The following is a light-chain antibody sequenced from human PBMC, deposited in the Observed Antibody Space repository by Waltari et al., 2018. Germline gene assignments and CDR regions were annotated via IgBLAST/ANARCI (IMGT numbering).Light chain of an antibody. CDR1: SSYVGTYNL. J-gene: IGLJ3*02. Sequence: QSALTQPASVSGSPGQSITISCTGTSSYVGTYNLVSWYQQHPGKAPKVIIYGVTQRPSGVSNRFSGSKSGNTASLTISGLQAEDEADYYCCSYADGTTSVFGGGTKLTVL. CDR3: CSYADGTTSV. CDR2: GVT. V-gene: IGLV2-23*02.